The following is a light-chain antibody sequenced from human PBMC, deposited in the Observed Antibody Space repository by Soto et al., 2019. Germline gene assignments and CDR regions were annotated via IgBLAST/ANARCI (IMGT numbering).Light chain of an antibody. CDR3: QQSFITPPLT. V-gene: IGKV1-39*01. CDR2: GAS. Sequence: DIQMSQSPSSLSASIGDRITITCRASQSISTYLNWYQQKPGKAPRLLIYGASTLQNGVPSRFXGSGSATDYTLTINSLQPEDFATYYCQQSFITPPLTFGGGTTVEMK. CDR1: QSISTY. J-gene: IGKJ4*01.